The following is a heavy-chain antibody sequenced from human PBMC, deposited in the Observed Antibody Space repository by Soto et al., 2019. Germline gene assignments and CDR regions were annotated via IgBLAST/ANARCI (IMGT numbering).Heavy chain of an antibody. J-gene: IGHJ4*02. CDR2: VYYSGST. CDR3: LRGYSGSDFTY. Sequence: SETLSLTCTVSGVSISSYYWSWIRQPPGKGLEWIGNVYYSGSTNYNPSLKSRVTISVDTSKNQFSLKLSSVTAADTAVYYCLRGYSGSDFTYWGQGILVTVSS. V-gene: IGHV4-59*01. CDR1: GVSISSYY. D-gene: IGHD5-12*01.